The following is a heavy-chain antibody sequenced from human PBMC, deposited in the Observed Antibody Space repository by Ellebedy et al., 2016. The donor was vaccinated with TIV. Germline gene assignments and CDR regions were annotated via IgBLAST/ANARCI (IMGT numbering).Heavy chain of an antibody. Sequence: LSLTCAASGFRFSDFAMNWVRQAPGKGLEWVGRVRQKIRSYATEYAASVKGRFTISRDDSKTSLSLQMNSLKREDTALYYCTAGAQGSGSHDHWGQGTLVTVSS. V-gene: IGHV3-72*01. CDR1: GFRFSDFA. D-gene: IGHD2-15*01. CDR3: TAGAQGSGSHDH. CDR2: VRQKIRSYAT. J-gene: IGHJ4*02.